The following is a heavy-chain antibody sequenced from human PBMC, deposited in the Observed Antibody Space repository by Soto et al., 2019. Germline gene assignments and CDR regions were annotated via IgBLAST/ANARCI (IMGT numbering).Heavy chain of an antibody. CDR2: LNHDGRNT. Sequence: EVQLLESGGDLVQSGGSLRLSCEASGFTFNDFGMSWVRQTPGKGLEWVSTLNHDGRNTHYAASVEGRFTISRDNSKNTLYLQMGSLRPEDTAIYYCAKDAGNEESLFDYWGRGALVTISS. CDR1: GFTFNDFG. J-gene: IGHJ4*02. V-gene: IGHV3-23*01. CDR3: AKDAGNEESLFDY.